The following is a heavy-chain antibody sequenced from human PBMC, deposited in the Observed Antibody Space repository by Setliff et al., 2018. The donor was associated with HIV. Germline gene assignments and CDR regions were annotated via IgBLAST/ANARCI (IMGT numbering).Heavy chain of an antibody. CDR2: MHYSGST. Sequence: PSETLSLTCTVSGGSISSSNYYWGWIRQPPGKGLEYIGSMHYSGSTYCNPSLSSRLTISVDTSKNQVSLRLSSVTAADTGVYYCARHKDPPGSRWIFYYYYMDLWGGGTTVTVSS. D-gene: IGHD6-13*01. CDR3: ARHKDPPGSRWIFYYYYMDL. V-gene: IGHV4-39*01. J-gene: IGHJ6*03. CDR1: GGSISSSNYY.